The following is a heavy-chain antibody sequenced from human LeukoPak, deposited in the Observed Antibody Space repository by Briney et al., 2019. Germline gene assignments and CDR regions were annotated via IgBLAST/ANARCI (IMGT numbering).Heavy chain of an antibody. CDR1: GFTFSDYY. CDR3: AKPLKGVVAATPFDY. Sequence: GGSLRLSCAASGFTFSDYYMSWIRQAPGKGLEWVSYISSSGSTIYYADSVKGRFTISRDNAKNTLYLQMNSLRAEDTAVYYCAKPLKGVVAATPFDYWGQGTLVTVSS. D-gene: IGHD2-15*01. J-gene: IGHJ4*02. CDR2: ISSSGSTI. V-gene: IGHV3-11*04.